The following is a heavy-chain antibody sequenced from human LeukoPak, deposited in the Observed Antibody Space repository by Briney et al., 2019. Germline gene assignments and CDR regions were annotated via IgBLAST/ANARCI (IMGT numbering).Heavy chain of an antibody. Sequence: GASVKVSCKASGGTFSSYAISWVRQAPGQGLEWMGGIIPIFGTANYAQKFQGRVTITADESTSTAYMELSSLRSEDTAVYYCARESNYYGSGSYFGLDWFDPWGQGTLVTVSS. CDR2: IIPIFGTA. J-gene: IGHJ5*02. V-gene: IGHV1-69*13. CDR1: GGTFSSYA. CDR3: ARESNYYGSGSYFGLDWFDP. D-gene: IGHD3-10*01.